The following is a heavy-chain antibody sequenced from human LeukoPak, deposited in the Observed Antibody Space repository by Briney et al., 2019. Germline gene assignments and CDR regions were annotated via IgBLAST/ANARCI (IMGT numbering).Heavy chain of an antibody. J-gene: IGHJ4*02. D-gene: IGHD6-6*01. CDR3: ARDASIAARPLYY. CDR2: IIPIFGTA. V-gene: IGHV1-69*05. CDR1: GGTFSSYA. Sequence: SVKVSFKASGGTFSSYAISWVRQAPGQGLEWMGGIIPIFGTANYAQKFQGRVTITTDESTSTAYMELSSLRSEDTAVYYCARDASIAARPLYYWGQGTLVTVSS.